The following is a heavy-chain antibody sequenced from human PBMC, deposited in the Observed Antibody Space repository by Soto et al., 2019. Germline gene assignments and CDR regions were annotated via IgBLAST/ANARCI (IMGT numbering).Heavy chain of an antibody. D-gene: IGHD1-26*01. J-gene: IGHJ5*02. V-gene: IGHV6-1*01. CDR3: ARTVGWLDP. CDR1: GDSVSSNSAA. CDR2: TYYRSKWYR. Sequence: SRTLSLTCVISGDSVSSNSAAWNWIRQSPSRGLEWLGRTYYRSKWYREYAPSVKSRITINPDTSKNQFSLQLNSVSPEDTAVYYCARTVGWLDPWGQGSLVTVSS.